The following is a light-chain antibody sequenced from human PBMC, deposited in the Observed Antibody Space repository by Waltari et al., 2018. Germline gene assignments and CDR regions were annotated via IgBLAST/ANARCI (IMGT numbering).Light chain of an antibody. CDR3: QQSYSTPPIT. CDR2: AAS. CDR1: QSISSY. V-gene: IGKV1-39*01. J-gene: IGKJ5*01. Sequence: DIQMTQSPSSLSASVGDRVTITCRASQSISSYLNWYQQKPGKAPKLLIYAASSLQSGVPSRCSSSGSGTDFTLTISSLQPEDFATYYCQQSYSTPPITFGQGTRLEIK.